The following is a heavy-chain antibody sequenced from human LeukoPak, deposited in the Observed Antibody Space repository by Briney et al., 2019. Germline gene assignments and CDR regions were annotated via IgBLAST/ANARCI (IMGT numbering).Heavy chain of an antibody. J-gene: IGHJ4*02. CDR1: GGSFSGYY. V-gene: IGHV3-23*01. CDR3: AKHYDISGYYPY. D-gene: IGHD3-22*01. Sequence: TSETLSLTCAVYGGSFSGYYWSWVRQAPGKGLEWVSAISGGGGSTHYADSVKGRFTISRDNSKNTLFLQMSSLRADDTAIYYCAKHYDISGYYPYWGQGTLVTVSS. CDR2: ISGGGGST.